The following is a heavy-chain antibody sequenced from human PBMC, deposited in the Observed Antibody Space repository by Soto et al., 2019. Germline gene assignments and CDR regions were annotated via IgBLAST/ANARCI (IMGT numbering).Heavy chain of an antibody. J-gene: IGHJ3*02. CDR3: TTDHLLWIRGAFDI. V-gene: IGHV3-15*07. CDR2: IKSKTDGGTT. CDR1: GFTFSNAW. D-gene: IGHD5-18*01. Sequence: GGSLRLSCAASGFTFSNAWMNWVRQAPGKGLEWVGRIKSKTDGGTTDYAAPVKGRFTISRDDSKNTLYLQMNSLKTEDTAVYYCTTDHLLWIRGAFDIWGQGTMVTVSS.